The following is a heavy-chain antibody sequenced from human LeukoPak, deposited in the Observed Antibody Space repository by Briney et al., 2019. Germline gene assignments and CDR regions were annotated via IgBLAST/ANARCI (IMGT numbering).Heavy chain of an antibody. CDR1: GFTVSSNY. D-gene: IGHD6-6*01. Sequence: GGSLRLSCAASGFTVSSNYMSWVRQAPGKGLEWVSGIGGSGGGTYHADSVKGRFTISRDNSNNTLYLQMNSLRADDTAVYYCAKGTAALRYYAMDVWGQGTTVTVSS. CDR3: AKGTAALRYYAMDV. CDR2: IGGSGGGT. J-gene: IGHJ6*02. V-gene: IGHV3-23*01.